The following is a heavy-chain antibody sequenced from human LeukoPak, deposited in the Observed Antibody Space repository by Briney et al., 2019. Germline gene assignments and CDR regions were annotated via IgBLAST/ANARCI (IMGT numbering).Heavy chain of an antibody. CDR3: ATTRGLPKGAFDI. CDR1: GYTFTSNY. V-gene: IGHV1-46*01. CDR2: ISPSGGST. Sequence: GASVKVSCKAFGYTFTSNYMHWVRQAPGQGPEWMGVISPSGGSTTYAQKFQGRVTLTRDMSTSTDYLGLSSLRSEDTAVYYCATTRGLPKGAFDIWGQGTMVTVSS. J-gene: IGHJ3*02. D-gene: IGHD1-26*01.